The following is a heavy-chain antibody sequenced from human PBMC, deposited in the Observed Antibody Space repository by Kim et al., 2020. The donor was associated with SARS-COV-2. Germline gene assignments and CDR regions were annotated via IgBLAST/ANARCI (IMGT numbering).Heavy chain of an antibody. V-gene: IGHV4-38-2*02. CDR1: GYSISSGYY. CDR3: AGRIMITFGGYYVDY. D-gene: IGHD3-16*01. CDR2: IYHSGST. Sequence: SETLSLTCTVSGYSISSGYYWGWIRQPPGKGLEWIGSIYHSGSTYYNPSLKSRVTISVDTSKNQFSLKLSSVTAADTAVYYCAGRIMITFGGYYVDYWGQGSLVTVYS. J-gene: IGHJ4*02.